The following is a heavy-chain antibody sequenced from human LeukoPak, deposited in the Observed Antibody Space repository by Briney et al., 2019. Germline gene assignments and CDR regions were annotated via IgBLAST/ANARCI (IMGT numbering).Heavy chain of an antibody. V-gene: IGHV3-48*03. CDR2: ISSSGSTI. Sequence: GGSLRLSCAASGFTFSSYEMNWVRQAPGKGLEWVSYISSSGSTIYYADSVKGRFTISRDNAMNSLYLQMNSLRAEDTAVYYCASGSNYDFWSGYPPGYGMDVWGQGTTVTVSS. CDR3: ASGSNYDFWSGYPPGYGMDV. CDR1: GFTFSSYE. D-gene: IGHD3-3*01. J-gene: IGHJ6*02.